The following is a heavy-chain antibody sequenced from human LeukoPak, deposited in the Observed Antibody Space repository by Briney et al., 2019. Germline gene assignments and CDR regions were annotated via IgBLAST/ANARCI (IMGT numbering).Heavy chain of an antibody. J-gene: IGHJ4*02. CDR1: GGTFTNYA. CDR2: IIPILDVT. D-gene: IGHD3-9*01. V-gene: IGHV1-69*04. Sequence: SVTVSCKASGGTFTNYAINWVRQAPGQGLEWMGRIIPILDVTNYAQKFQGRVTITTDQSTSTAYMDLSSLRSEDTAVYYWGGGGGVDILTGFQYWGQGTLVTVSS. CDR3: GGGGGVDILTGFQY.